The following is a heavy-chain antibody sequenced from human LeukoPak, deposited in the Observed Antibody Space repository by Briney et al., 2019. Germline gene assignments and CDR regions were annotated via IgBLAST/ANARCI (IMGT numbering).Heavy chain of an antibody. CDR1: GFSASNYY. CDR2: IRGSGES. J-gene: IGHJ5*02. Sequence: KAGGSLRLSCAVSGFSASNYYMNWVRLAPGKGLEWVALIRGSGESFYADSVKGRFTISRDNAKNTLSLQMNSLSAEDTAVYYCARSNYDSTTFYYHLDLWGQGTLVTVSS. CDR3: ARSNYDSTTFYYHLDL. V-gene: IGHV3-69-1*02. D-gene: IGHD2/OR15-2a*01.